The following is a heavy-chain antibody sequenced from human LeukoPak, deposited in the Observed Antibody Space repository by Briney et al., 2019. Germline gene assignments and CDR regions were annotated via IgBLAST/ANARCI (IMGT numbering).Heavy chain of an antibody. D-gene: IGHD5-18*01. V-gene: IGHV4-59*08. CDR2: IYYSGST. J-gene: IGHJ5*02. Sequence: SETLSLTCTVSGGSISSYYWSWIRQPPGKGLEWIGYIYYSGSTNYNPSLKSRVTISVDTSKNQFSLKLSSVTAADTAVYYCARVDTAMVRGYDWFDPWGQGTLVTVSS. CDR3: ARVDTAMVRGYDWFDP. CDR1: GGSISSYY.